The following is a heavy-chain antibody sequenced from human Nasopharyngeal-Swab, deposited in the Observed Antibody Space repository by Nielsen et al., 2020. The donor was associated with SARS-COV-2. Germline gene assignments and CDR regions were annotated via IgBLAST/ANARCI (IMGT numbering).Heavy chain of an antibody. D-gene: IGHD3-3*01. J-gene: IGHJ4*02. Sequence: AGSLGLSCAASGFTFSSYGMHWVRQAPGKGLEWVAIIWYDGSNKYYADSVKGRFTISRDNSKNTLYLQMNSLRAEDTAVYYCARGPYDFWSGYPHYFDYWGQGTLVTVSS. CDR3: ARGPYDFWSGYPHYFDY. CDR1: GFTFSSYG. CDR2: IWYDGSNK. V-gene: IGHV3-33*01.